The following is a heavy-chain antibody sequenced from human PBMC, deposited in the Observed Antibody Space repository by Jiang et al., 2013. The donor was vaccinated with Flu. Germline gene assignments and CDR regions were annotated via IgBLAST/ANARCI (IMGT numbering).Heavy chain of an antibody. V-gene: IGHV5-51*01. J-gene: IGHJ4*02. CDR1: GYMFTSYW. CDR3: ARHPSGNYEPAFDY. D-gene: IGHD1-26*01. CDR2: IYPGDSDI. Sequence: GAEVKKPGESLKISCKGSGYMFTSYWIGWVRQLPGKGLEWVAIIYPGDSDIRYSPSFQGQVTISADKSISTAYLQWSSLKASDTAIYYCARHPSGNYEPAFDYWGQGTLVTVSS.